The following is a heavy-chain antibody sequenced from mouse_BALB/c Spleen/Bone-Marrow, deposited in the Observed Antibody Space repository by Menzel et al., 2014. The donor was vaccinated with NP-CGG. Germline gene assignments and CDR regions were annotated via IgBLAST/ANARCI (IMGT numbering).Heavy chain of an antibody. Sequence: EVQVVESGGGLVKPGGSLKLSCAASGFTFSSYAMSWVRQTPEKRLEWVASISSGGSTYYPDSVKGRFTISRDNVRNILYLQMSSLRSGDTAMYYCARVTDTFYYGSSYWYFDVWGAGTTVTVSS. CDR2: ISSGGST. J-gene: IGHJ1*01. CDR1: GFTFSSYA. V-gene: IGHV5-6-5*01. D-gene: IGHD1-1*01. CDR3: ARVTDTFYYGSSYWYFDV.